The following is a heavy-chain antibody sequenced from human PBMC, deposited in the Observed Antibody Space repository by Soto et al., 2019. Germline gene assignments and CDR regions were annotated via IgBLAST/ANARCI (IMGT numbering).Heavy chain of an antibody. J-gene: IGHJ3*02. CDR2: LSWNSRSI. D-gene: IGHD2-8*01. CDR1: GFTFDDYA. Sequence: EVQLVESGGGLVQPGTSLRLSCAASGFTFDDYAMHWVRQAPGKGLEWVSGLSWNSRSIGYADSVRGRFTISRDNAKNSLYLQMNSLREEDTALYYCAKDLAVSETKGPIDGVFDIWGRGTMVTVSS. V-gene: IGHV3-9*01. CDR3: AKDLAVSETKGPIDGVFDI.